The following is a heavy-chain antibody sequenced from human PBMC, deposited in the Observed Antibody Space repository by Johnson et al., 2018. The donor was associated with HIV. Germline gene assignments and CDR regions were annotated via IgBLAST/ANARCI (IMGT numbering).Heavy chain of an antibody. V-gene: IGHV3-9*01. CDR1: GFTFDDYA. Sequence: EVQLVESGGVVVQPGGSLRLSCAASGFTFDDYAMHWVRQAPGKGLEWVSGISWNSGSIGYADSVKGRFTISRDNAKNSLYLQMNSLRAEDTAVYYCARVDSSGYLSLDAFDIWGQGTMVTVSS. CDR3: ARVDSSGYLSLDAFDI. CDR2: ISWNSGSI. D-gene: IGHD3-22*01. J-gene: IGHJ3*02.